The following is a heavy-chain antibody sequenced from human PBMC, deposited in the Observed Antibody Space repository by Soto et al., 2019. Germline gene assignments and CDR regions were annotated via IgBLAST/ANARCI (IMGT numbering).Heavy chain of an antibody. J-gene: IGHJ4*02. Sequence: EVRLVESGGALVQPGGSLRLSCAASGFTFSSYEMTWVRQAPGRGLEWVSYISDSGHTIHYGDSVKGRFTISRDNAKNSLHLQMNSLTVEDTAVYYCARVGSGGGGDYWGQGTLVTVSS. CDR1: GFTFSSYE. V-gene: IGHV3-48*03. CDR2: ISDSGHTI. CDR3: ARVGSGGGGDY. D-gene: IGHD3-16*01.